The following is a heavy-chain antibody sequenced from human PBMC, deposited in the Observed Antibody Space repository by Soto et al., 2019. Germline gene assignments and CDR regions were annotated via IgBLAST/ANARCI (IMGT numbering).Heavy chain of an antibody. Sequence: QVQLVESGGGVVQPGRTLRLSCAASGFTFSNYGMHWVRQAPGEGLEWVALIWYYGSDKYYEESVKGRFTISRDNSKNTLYLQINRLRVEDTAVYYCARVPHYGSGKAFDYWGQGTLVTVSS. D-gene: IGHD3-10*01. CDR2: IWYYGSDK. CDR1: GFTFSNYG. J-gene: IGHJ4*02. CDR3: ARVPHYGSGKAFDY. V-gene: IGHV3-33*01.